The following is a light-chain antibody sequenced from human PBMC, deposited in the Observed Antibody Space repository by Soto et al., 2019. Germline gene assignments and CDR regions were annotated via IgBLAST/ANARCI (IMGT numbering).Light chain of an antibody. CDR2: AAS. Sequence: IQLTQSPSSLSASVGDRVTITCRASQAIGFYLAWYQQKPGNAPKLLIYAASTLQSGVPSRFSGSVSGTNFSLTINSLQPEDFATYYCQKGNSYPPFTFGPGTKVDIK. J-gene: IGKJ3*01. CDR3: QKGNSYPPFT. CDR1: QAIGFY. V-gene: IGKV1-9*01.